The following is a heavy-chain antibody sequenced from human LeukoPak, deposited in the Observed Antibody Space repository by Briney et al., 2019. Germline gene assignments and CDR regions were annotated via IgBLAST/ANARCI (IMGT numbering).Heavy chain of an antibody. V-gene: IGHV3-48*04. D-gene: IGHD3-22*01. CDR2: ISSSGSTI. CDR1: GFTFSSYA. Sequence: GGSLRLSCAASGFTFSSYAMSWVRQAPGKGLEWVSYISSSGSTIYYADSVKGRFTISRDNAKNSLYLQMNSLRAEDTAVYYCARSPYYDSSGYPYWGQGTLVTVSS. J-gene: IGHJ4*02. CDR3: ARSPYYDSSGYPY.